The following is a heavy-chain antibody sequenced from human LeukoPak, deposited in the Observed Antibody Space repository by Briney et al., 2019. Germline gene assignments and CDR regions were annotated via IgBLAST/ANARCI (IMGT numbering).Heavy chain of an antibody. V-gene: IGHV4-59*11. CDR1: GVSISTHY. Sequence: PSETLSLTCNVSGVSISTHYWSWIRQPPGKGLEWIGYIYYSGSTNYNPSLKSRVTISVDTSKNQFSLKLSSVTAADTAVYYCARSRRSGSTINWFDPWGQGTLVTVSS. CDR2: IYYSGST. D-gene: IGHD3-3*01. J-gene: IGHJ5*02. CDR3: ARSRRSGSTINWFDP.